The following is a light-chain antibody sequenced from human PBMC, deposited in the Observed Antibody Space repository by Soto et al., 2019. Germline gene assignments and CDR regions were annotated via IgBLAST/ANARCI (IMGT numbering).Light chain of an antibody. V-gene: IGKV3-15*01. J-gene: IGKJ4*01. CDR2: GAS. CDR1: ESVSSN. CDR3: QEYNNWPPLT. Sequence: EIVLTQSPVTLSVSPGERATLSCRASESVSSNLAWYQQKPGQAPRLVIYGASIRATGIPARFSGSGSGTEFTLTISSLQSEDLALYYCQEYNNWPPLTFGGGTKVDIK.